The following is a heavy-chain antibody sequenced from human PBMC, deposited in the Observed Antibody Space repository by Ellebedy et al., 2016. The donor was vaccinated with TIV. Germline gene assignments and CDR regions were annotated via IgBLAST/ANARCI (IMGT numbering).Heavy chain of an antibody. V-gene: IGHV3-11*06. Sequence: PGGSLRLSCAASGFTFSDYYMSWIRQAPGKGLEWVSYISSSSSYTNYADSVKGRFTISRDNAKNSLYLQMNSLRAEDTAVYYCARDCKVWRSKAGSGGSCPPDYWGQGTLVTVSS. CDR3: ARDCKVWRSKAGSGGSCPPDY. J-gene: IGHJ4*02. CDR2: ISSSSSYT. CDR1: GFTFSDYY. D-gene: IGHD2-15*01.